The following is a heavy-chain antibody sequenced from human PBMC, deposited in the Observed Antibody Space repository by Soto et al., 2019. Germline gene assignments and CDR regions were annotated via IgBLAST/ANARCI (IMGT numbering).Heavy chain of an antibody. CDR2: MSHSGGT. J-gene: IGHJ3*01. Sequence: QVQLQQWGAGLLKPSETLSLTCAVYGGSVSSGSYYWSWIRQPPGKGLEWIGEMSHSGGTHFNPSLRSGVTISVERSKTQFSLRMGLVTAPATALFYGGLVGRGTQPPVFDALIFWGPGQWSPSLQ. CDR3: GLVGRGTQPPVFDALIF. CDR1: GGSVSSGSYY. V-gene: IGHV4-34*01. D-gene: IGHD6-19*01.